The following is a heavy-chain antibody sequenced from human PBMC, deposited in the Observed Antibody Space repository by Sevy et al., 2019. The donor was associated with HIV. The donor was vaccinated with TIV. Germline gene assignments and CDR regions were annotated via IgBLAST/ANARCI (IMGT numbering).Heavy chain of an antibody. CDR1: GFIVSSNY. CDR3: ARGMILEGSWYGMDV. D-gene: IGHD3-3*01. V-gene: IGHV3-53*01. J-gene: IGHJ6*02. CDR2: IYSGGNT. Sequence: GGSLRLSCAVSGFIVSSNYMTWVRQAPGKGLEWVSVIYSGGNTFYADSVRGRFTISRDNSKNTLYFQMNSLRAEDTAVYYCARGMILEGSWYGMDVWGQGTTVTVSS.